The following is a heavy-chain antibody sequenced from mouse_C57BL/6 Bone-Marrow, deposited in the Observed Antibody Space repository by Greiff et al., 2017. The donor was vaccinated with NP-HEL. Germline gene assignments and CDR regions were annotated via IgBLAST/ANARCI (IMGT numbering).Heavy chain of an antibody. CDR2: IDPSDSYT. V-gene: IGHV1-69*01. CDR3: ARRIPDYFDY. CDR1: GYTFTSYW. J-gene: IGHJ2*01. Sequence: VQLKESGAELVMPGASVKLSCKASGYTFTSYWMHWVKQRPGQGLEWIGEIDPSDSYTNYNQKFKGKSTLTVDKSSSTAYMQLSSLTSEDSAVYYCARRIPDYFDYWGQGTTLTVSS.